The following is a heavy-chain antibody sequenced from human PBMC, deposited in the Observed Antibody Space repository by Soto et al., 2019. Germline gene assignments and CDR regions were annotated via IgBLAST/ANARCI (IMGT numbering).Heavy chain of an antibody. CDR3: AKSITMVRGYQPLYYYYGMDV. CDR2: ISGSGGST. J-gene: IGHJ6*02. Sequence: EVQLLESGGGLVQPGGSLRLSCAASGFTFSSYAMSWVRQAPGKGLEWVSAISGSGGSTYYADSVKGRFTISRDNSKNTLDLKMNSLRAEDTAVYYCAKSITMVRGYQPLYYYYGMDVWGHGTTVTVSS. D-gene: IGHD3-10*01. CDR1: GFTFSSYA. V-gene: IGHV3-23*01.